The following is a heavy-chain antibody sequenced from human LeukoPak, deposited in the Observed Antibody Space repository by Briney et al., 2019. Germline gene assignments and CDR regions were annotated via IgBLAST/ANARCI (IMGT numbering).Heavy chain of an antibody. V-gene: IGHV3-30-3*01. D-gene: IGHD2-8*01. Sequence: PGGSLRLSCAASGFTFSSYAMHWVRQAPGKGLEWVAVISYDGSNKYYADSVKGRFTISRDNSKNTLYLQMNSLRAEDTAVYYCARAGPYCTNGVCYYGMDVWGQGTTVTVSS. CDR2: ISYDGSNK. CDR1: GFTFSSYA. J-gene: IGHJ6*02. CDR3: ARAGPYCTNGVCYYGMDV.